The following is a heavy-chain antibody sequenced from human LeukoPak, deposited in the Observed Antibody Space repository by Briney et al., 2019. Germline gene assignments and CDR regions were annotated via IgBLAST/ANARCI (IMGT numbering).Heavy chain of an antibody. Sequence: EASVKVSCKASGYTFTGYYMHWVRQAPGQGLEWMGWINPNSGGTNYAQKFQGWVTMTRDTSISTAYMELSRLRSDDTAVYYCARGPYSSSWYHAFDIWGRGTMVTVSS. CDR2: INPNSGGT. V-gene: IGHV1-2*04. D-gene: IGHD6-13*01. J-gene: IGHJ3*02. CDR1: GYTFTGYY. CDR3: ARGPYSSSWYHAFDI.